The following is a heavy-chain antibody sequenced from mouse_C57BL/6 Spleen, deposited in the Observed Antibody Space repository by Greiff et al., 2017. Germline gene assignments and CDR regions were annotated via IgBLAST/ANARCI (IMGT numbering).Heavy chain of an antibody. Sequence: VHVKQSGAELVKPGASVKLSCTASGFNIKDYYMHWVKQRTEQGLEWIGRIDPEDGETKYAPKFQGKAPITADTSSNTAYLQLSSLTSEYTAVYYCASYYGSYYFDYWGQGTTLTVSS. V-gene: IGHV14-2*01. CDR1: GFNIKDYY. CDR3: ASYYGSYYFDY. CDR2: IDPEDGET. D-gene: IGHD1-1*01. J-gene: IGHJ2*01.